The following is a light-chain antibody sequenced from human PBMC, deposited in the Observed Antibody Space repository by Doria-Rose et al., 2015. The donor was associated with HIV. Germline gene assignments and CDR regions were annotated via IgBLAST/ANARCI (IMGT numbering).Light chain of an antibody. CDR3: HQYGTSWT. CDR2: DGS. Sequence: TQSPDTLSLSPGERATLSCRASQSFSSTYLAWYQQKPGQAPSLLIHDGSTRATGIPDRFSASGSGTDFTLTINRLEPEDFALYYCHQYGTSWTFGQGTKVEI. V-gene: IGKV3-20*01. CDR1: QSFSSTY. J-gene: IGKJ1*01.